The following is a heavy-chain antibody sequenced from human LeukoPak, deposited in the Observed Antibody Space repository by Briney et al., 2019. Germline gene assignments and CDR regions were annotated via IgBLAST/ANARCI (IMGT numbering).Heavy chain of an antibody. CDR2: INPKNGDT. V-gene: IGHV1-2*02. CDR3: ARDPQWFYYYDY. J-gene: IGHJ4*02. CDR1: GYTFTAYY. Sequence: GASVKVSCKASGYTFTAYYLHWVRQAPGQGLEWMGWINPKNGDTNYAQKFKGRVTMTRDTSVSTMYMELSALTSDDTAVYSCARDPQWFYYYDYWGQGTLVIVSP. D-gene: IGHD3-22*01.